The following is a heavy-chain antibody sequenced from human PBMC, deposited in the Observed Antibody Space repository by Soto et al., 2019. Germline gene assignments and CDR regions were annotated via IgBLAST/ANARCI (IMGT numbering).Heavy chain of an antibody. J-gene: IGHJ4*02. Sequence: GGPLRLSCSASGFTFSNAWMTWVRHAPAQGLEWVGRIKSKTDGGTTDYAAPVKGRFTSSKDDSKSTLYLQMNSVKAEDTGVYYGTTDLGMSAVTRRGGPPVFWGQGTLVTVSS. CDR1: GFTFSNAW. D-gene: IGHD4-4*01. CDR3: TTDLGMSAVTRRGGPPVF. V-gene: IGHV3-15*01. CDR2: IKSKTDGGTT.